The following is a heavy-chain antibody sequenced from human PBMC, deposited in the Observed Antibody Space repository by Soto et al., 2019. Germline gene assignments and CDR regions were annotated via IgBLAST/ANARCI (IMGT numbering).Heavy chain of an antibody. CDR2: IYATGTT. J-gene: IGHJ5*02. CDR3: VRDGTKTLRDRFDP. V-gene: IGHV4-4*07. CDR1: GASISGFY. Sequence: SETLSLTCTVSGASISGFYWSWIRKSAGKGLEWIGRIYATGTTDYNPSLKSRVMMSVDTSKKQFSLKLRSVTAADTAVYYCVRDGTKTLRDRFDPWGQGISVTVSS. D-gene: IGHD1-1*01.